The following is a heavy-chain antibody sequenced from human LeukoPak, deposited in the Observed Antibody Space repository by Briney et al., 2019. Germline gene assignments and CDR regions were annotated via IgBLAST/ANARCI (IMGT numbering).Heavy chain of an antibody. CDR1: GFTFSSYA. CDR2: ISGSGGST. V-gene: IGHV3-23*01. J-gene: IGHJ4*02. D-gene: IGHD3-22*01. Sequence: GGSLRLSCAASGFTFSSYAMSWVRQAPGKGLEWVSAISGSGGSTYYADSVKGRFTISRDNSKNTLYLQINSLRAEDTAVYYCAHLNYYDSSGYPAPYYFDYWGQGTLVTVSS. CDR3: AHLNYYDSSGYPAPYYFDY.